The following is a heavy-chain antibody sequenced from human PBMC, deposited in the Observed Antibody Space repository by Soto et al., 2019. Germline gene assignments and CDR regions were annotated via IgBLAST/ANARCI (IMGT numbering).Heavy chain of an antibody. Sequence: QVQLVQSGAEVKKPGSSVKVSCKASGGSFTRYTFNWVRQAPGQGLEWMGRIIPVLGIANNAQKFQGRFTTTADTSTRTAYMELSSLRSEDTAVYFCASEGASGDQAFDFWGHGTMVTVSS. V-gene: IGHV1-69*02. CDR2: IIPVLGIA. D-gene: IGHD3-10*01. CDR3: ASEGASGDQAFDF. J-gene: IGHJ3*01. CDR1: GGSFTRYT.